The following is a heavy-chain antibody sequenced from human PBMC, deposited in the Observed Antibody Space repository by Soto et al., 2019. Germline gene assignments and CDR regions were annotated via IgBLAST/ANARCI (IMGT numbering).Heavy chain of an antibody. D-gene: IGHD3-22*01. Sequence: QVQLVQSGAEVKKPGSSVKVSCKASGDTFSSYAINWVRQAPGHGLEWMGGIIPMFGTANYAQKFKGRVTITAGESTSTVYMELRSLRSEDTAVYYCARVGPAQYYDSSGYYSPLDYWGQGTLVTVSS. CDR2: IIPMFGTA. CDR3: ARVGPAQYYDSSGYYSPLDY. V-gene: IGHV1-69*01. CDR1: GDTFSSYA. J-gene: IGHJ4*02.